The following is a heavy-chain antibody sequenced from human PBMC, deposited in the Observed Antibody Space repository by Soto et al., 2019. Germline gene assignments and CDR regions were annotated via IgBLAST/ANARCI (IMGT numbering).Heavy chain of an antibody. Sequence: PGGSLRLSCAASGFTLSTYGMTWVRQAPGKGPGWVASISGGGGTISYTESVKGRFSISRDHSKNTLYLQMNNLRAEDTAIYFCAKDPNGFYVGAFDFWGQGTMVTVSS. CDR1: GFTLSTYG. D-gene: IGHD3-16*01. CDR2: ISGGGGTI. J-gene: IGHJ3*01. CDR3: AKDPNGFYVGAFDF. V-gene: IGHV3-23*01.